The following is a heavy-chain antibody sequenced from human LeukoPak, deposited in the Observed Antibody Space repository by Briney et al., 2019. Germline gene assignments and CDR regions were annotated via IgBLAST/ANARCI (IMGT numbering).Heavy chain of an antibody. Sequence: SETLSLTCAVYGGSFSGYYWTWIRQPPGKGLEWIGEINHSGSTNYNPSLKSRVTISVDKSKNQFSLKLSSVTAADTAVYYCASEYCSGGSCYPDGWVPLPPNWFDPWGQGTLVTVSS. CDR1: GGSFSGYY. V-gene: IGHV4-34*01. J-gene: IGHJ5*02. CDR3: ASEYCSGGSCYPDGWVPLPPNWFDP. CDR2: INHSGST. D-gene: IGHD2-15*01.